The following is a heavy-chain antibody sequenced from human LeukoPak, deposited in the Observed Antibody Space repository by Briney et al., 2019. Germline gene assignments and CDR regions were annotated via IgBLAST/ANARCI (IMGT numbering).Heavy chain of an antibody. CDR3: VRGLGIGGATGLIDP. Sequence: ASVKVSCKASGYTFTSYDINWVRQATGQGLEWMGWMNPNSGNTGYAQKFQGRVTITRNTSISTAYMELSSLRSEDTAVYYCVRGLGIGGATGLIDPWGQGTLVTVSS. V-gene: IGHV1-8*03. J-gene: IGHJ5*02. D-gene: IGHD1-26*01. CDR2: MNPNSGNT. CDR1: GYTFTSYD.